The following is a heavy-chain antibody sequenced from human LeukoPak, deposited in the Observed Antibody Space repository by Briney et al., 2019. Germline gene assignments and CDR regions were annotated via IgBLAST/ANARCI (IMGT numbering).Heavy chain of an antibody. CDR2: VFYSGST. CDR3: ARVVPKQQLVDAFDI. J-gene: IGHJ3*02. V-gene: IGHV4-59*11. D-gene: IGHD6-13*01. CDR1: GGSISSRY. Sequence: SETLSLTCTVSGGSISSRYYCWIWQPPRQGLEWIGYVFYSGSTTYNPSLKSRVSISVDTSKKQLSLKLSSVTAADTAVYYCARVVPKQQLVDAFDIWGQGTMVTVSS.